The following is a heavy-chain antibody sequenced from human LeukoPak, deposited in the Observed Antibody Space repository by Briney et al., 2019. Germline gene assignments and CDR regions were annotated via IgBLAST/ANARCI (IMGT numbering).Heavy chain of an antibody. V-gene: IGHV1-18*01. CDR2: ISAYNDNT. J-gene: IGHJ5*02. Sequence: ASVKVSCKASGYTFTSYGISWVRQATGQGLEWMGWISAYNDNTNYAQKLQGRVTMTTDTSTSTAYMELGSLRSDDTAVYYCARGPAPRFYGSGSLRVFDPWGQGTLVTVSS. CDR1: GYTFTSYG. D-gene: IGHD3-10*01. CDR3: ARGPAPRFYGSGSLRVFDP.